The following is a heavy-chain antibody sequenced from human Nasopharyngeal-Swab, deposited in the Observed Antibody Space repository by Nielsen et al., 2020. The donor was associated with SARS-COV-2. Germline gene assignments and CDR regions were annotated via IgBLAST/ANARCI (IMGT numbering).Heavy chain of an antibody. Sequence: WIRQPPGKGLERIGYIYYSGSTNYNPSLKSRVTISVDTSKNQFSLKLSSVTAADTAVYYCASTDGYTWAPFDYWGQGTLVTVSS. V-gene: IGHV4-59*01. D-gene: IGHD5-24*01. CDR3: ASTDGYTWAPFDY. CDR2: IYYSGST. J-gene: IGHJ4*02.